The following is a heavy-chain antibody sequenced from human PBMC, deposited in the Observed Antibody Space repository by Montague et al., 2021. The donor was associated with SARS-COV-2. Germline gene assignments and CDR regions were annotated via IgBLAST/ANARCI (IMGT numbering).Heavy chain of an antibody. V-gene: IGHV3-48*03. Sequence: SLRLSCAASGFTFSSYEMNWVRQAPGKGLEWVSYISSSGSTIYYADSVKGRFTISRDNAKNSLYLQMNSLRAEDTAVYYCARDCANYDILTGYSRKGGFDYWGQGTLVTVSS. J-gene: IGHJ4*02. CDR3: ARDCANYDILTGYSRKGGFDY. CDR1: GFTFSSYE. D-gene: IGHD3-9*01. CDR2: ISSSGSTI.